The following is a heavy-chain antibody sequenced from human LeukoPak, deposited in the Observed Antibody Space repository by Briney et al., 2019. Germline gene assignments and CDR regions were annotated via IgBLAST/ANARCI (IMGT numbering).Heavy chain of an antibody. J-gene: IGHJ4*02. CDR3: ARHKAYSDYVSD. CDR2: VYYNGDT. V-gene: IGHV4-39*01. Sequence: PSETLSLTCTVSGGSISSSSHYWGWIRQPPGKGLEWIGSVYYNGDTYYNPSLKSRAMTSVDTSRNQFSLRLSSVTAADMAIYYCARHKAYSDYVSDWGQGTLVTVSS. CDR1: GGSISSSSHY. D-gene: IGHD4-11*01.